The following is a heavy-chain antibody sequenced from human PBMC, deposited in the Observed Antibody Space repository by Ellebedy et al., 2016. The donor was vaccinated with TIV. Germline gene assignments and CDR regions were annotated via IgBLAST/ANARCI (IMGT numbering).Heavy chain of an antibody. J-gene: IGHJ4*02. Sequence: MPGGSLRLSCNVSGGPISTFYWSWIRQPPGKGLEFIGYIYYIGITNYNPSLESRVAISIDTSENQFSLRLSSVTAADTAVYYCAAYYGGRFGYWGQGTLVTVSS. V-gene: IGHV4-59*01. CDR3: AAYYGGRFGY. D-gene: IGHD4-23*01. CDR2: IYYIGIT. CDR1: GGPISTFY.